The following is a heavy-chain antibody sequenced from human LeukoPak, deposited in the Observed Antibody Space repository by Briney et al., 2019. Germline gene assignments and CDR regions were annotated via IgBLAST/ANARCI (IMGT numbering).Heavy chain of an antibody. Sequence: KPSETLSLTCTVSGGSIGSSSYYWGWIRQPPGKGLEWIGSIYYSGSTYYNPSLKSRVTISVDTSKNQFSLKLSSVTAADTAVYYCARQSEAIAARSIVYYFDYWGQGTLVTVSS. J-gene: IGHJ4*02. CDR3: ARQSEAIAARSIVYYFDY. D-gene: IGHD6-6*01. CDR2: IYYSGST. CDR1: GGSIGSSSYY. V-gene: IGHV4-39*01.